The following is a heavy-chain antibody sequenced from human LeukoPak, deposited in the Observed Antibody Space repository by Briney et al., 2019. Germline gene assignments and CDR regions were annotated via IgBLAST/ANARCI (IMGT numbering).Heavy chain of an antibody. CDR3: AKSRRLGELSLFADFDY. Sequence: GGSLRLSCAASGFTFSSYGMSWVRQAPGKGLEWVSAISGSGGSTYYADSVKGRFTISRDNSKNTLYLQMNSLRAEDTAVYYCAKSRRLGELSLFADFDYWGQGTLVTVSS. D-gene: IGHD3-16*02. J-gene: IGHJ4*02. CDR2: ISGSGGST. V-gene: IGHV3-23*01. CDR1: GFTFSSYG.